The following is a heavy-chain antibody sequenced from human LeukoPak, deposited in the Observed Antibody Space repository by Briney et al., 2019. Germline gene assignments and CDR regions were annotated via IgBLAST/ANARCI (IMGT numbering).Heavy chain of an antibody. Sequence: GASLQISCKGSGSIFTSYWIGWVRQLPGKGLEWMGIIYPGDSDTRYSPSFQGQVTISADKSISTSYLQWSSLKASDTAMYYCARHPFGFDYWGQGTLVTVPS. D-gene: IGHD3-16*01. J-gene: IGHJ4*02. CDR2: IYPGDSDT. CDR3: ARHPFGFDY. V-gene: IGHV5-51*01. CDR1: GSIFTSYW.